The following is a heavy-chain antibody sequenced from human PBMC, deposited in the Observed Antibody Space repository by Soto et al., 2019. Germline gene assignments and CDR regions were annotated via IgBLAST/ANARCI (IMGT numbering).Heavy chain of an antibody. CDR3: ARDFGTGDYRYFQH. CDR1: GFTFSSYW. CDR2: INSDGSST. Sequence: PGGSLRLSCAASGFTFSSYWMHWVRQAPGKGLVWVSRINSDGSSTTYLDSVKGRFTISRDNAKNTLYLQMNSLRAEDTAVYYCARDFGTGDYRYFQHWGQGTLVTVSS. D-gene: IGHD4-17*01. V-gene: IGHV3-74*01. J-gene: IGHJ1*01.